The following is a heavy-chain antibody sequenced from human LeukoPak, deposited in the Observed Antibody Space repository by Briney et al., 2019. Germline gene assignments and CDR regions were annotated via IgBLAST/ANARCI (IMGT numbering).Heavy chain of an antibody. V-gene: IGHV4-34*01. J-gene: IGHJ4*02. CDR2: VNHSGST. CDR3: ARGDDYGGYY. Sequence: SETLSLTCAVYGGSFSGYYWSWIRQPPGKGLEWIGEVNHSGSTNYNPSLKSRVTISVDTSKYQFSLKLSSVTAADTAVYYCARGDDYGGYYWGQGTLVTVSS. CDR1: GGSFSGYY. D-gene: IGHD4-23*01.